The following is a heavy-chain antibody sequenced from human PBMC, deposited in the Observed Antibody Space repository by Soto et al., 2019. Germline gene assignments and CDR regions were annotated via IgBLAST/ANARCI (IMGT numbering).Heavy chain of an antibody. CDR1: GFAFSSHG. J-gene: IGHJ6*04. CDR3: AKDQAGYCSGGSCYHSGMDV. V-gene: IGHV3-30*18. CDR2: ISYDGSND. Sequence: QVQLVESGGGVVQPGRSLRLSCAASGFAFSSHGIHWVRQAPGKGLEWVAFISYDGSNDYYVDSVKGRFTISRDNSKNTLYLQMNSLRAEATAVYYCAKDQAGYCSGGSCYHSGMDVWGKGTTVTVSS. D-gene: IGHD2-15*01.